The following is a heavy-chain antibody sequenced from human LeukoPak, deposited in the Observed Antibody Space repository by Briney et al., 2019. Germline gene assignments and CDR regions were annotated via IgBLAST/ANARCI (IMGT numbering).Heavy chain of an antibody. CDR1: GYTLTNYA. V-gene: IGHV1-3*01. Sequence: ASAKVSCKASGYTLTNYALHWVRQAPGQRLEWMGWINPGNGNTKYSQKFQGRVTITRDTSASTAYMELSSLRAEDTAVYYCARDYYGSGTYSHPGDYWGQGTLVTVSS. J-gene: IGHJ4*02. CDR3: ARDYYGSGTYSHPGDY. D-gene: IGHD3-10*01. CDR2: INPGNGNT.